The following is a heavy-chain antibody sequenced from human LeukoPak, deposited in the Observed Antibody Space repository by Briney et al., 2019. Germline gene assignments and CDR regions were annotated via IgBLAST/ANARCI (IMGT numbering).Heavy chain of an antibody. CDR2: ISGGGGST. V-gene: IGHV3-23*01. J-gene: IGHJ6*02. D-gene: IGHD2-2*01. CDR3: AITFREDCSSTSCYIYYYYYGMDV. Sequence: GGSLRLSCAASGFTFSSYAMSWVRQAPGKGLEWVSAISGGGGSTYYADSVKGRFTISRDNSKNTLYLQMNSLRAEDTAVYYCAITFREDCSSTSCYIYYYYYGMDVWGQGTTVTVSS. CDR1: GFTFSSYA.